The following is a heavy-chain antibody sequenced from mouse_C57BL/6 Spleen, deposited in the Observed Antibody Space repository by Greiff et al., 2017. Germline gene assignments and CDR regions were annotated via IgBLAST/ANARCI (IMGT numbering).Heavy chain of an antibody. CDR1: GYTFTSYW. Sequence: VQLQQPGAELVRPGTSVKLSCKASGYTFTSYWMHWVKQRPGQGLEWIGVIDPSDSYTNYNQKFKGKATLTVDTSSSTAYMQLSSLTSEDSAVYYCARGALHNAMDYWGQGTSVTVSS. D-gene: IGHD3-1*01. CDR2: IDPSDSYT. V-gene: IGHV1-59*01. J-gene: IGHJ4*01. CDR3: ARGALHNAMDY.